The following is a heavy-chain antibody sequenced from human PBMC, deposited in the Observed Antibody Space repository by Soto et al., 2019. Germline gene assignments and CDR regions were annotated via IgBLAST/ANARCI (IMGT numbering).Heavy chain of an antibody. J-gene: IGHJ4*02. D-gene: IGHD1-26*01. CDR1: GGSISTSAW. CDR3: ARREIQGPIDY. V-gene: IGHV4-4*02. CDR2: IRHRGST. Sequence: PSETLSLTCAVSGGSISTSAWWTWVRQSPTKGLEWIGEIRHRGSTNKNPSLSSRVTMSVDMSENYFSLSLASVTAADTAVYYCARREIQGPIDYWGQGTLVTVSS.